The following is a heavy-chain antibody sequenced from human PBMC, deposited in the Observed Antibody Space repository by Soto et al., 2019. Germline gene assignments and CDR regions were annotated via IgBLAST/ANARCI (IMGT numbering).Heavy chain of an antibody. CDR3: ARGRDAASQFYSPHGMDG. V-gene: IGHV1-2*02. Sequence: ASVKVSCEAASYNLGAYYTYWVRQAPGRGLEWVGLMKPITGGTDYEESLRASVIMTRDTSINTAYMELRKLRSDDTAIYVCARGRDAASQFYSPHGMDGWRQGTTVTV. CDR2: MKPITGGT. CDR1: SYNLGAYY. J-gene: IGHJ6*02. D-gene: IGHD2-15*01.